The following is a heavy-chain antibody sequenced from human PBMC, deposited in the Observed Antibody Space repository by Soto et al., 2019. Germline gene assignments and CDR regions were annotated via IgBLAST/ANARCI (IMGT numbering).Heavy chain of an antibody. CDR1: GYTLTVYL. CDR3: ARTFSSPSSYYYYYIDV. Sequence: ASVKVSCKASGYTLTVYLVSRGRQTTGQGLEWMGWMNPNSGNTGYAQKFQGRVTMTRNTSISTAYMELGSLRSDDTAVYYCARTFSSPSSYYYYYIDVWGKGTTVTVSS. CDR2: MNPNSGNT. D-gene: IGHD6-6*01. J-gene: IGHJ6*03. V-gene: IGHV1-8*01.